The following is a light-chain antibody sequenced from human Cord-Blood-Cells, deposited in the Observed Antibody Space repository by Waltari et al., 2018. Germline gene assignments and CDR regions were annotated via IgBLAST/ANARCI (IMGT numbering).Light chain of an antibody. Sequence: QFALTQPASVSGSPGQSITISCTGTSSDVGGYNYVSWDQQHPGKAPKLMIYYVSNRPSGVSNRFSGSMSCNTASLTISRLQAEDEADYYCSSYTSSSTLVFGGGTKRTVL. CDR3: SSYTSSSTLV. V-gene: IGLV2-14*01. J-gene: IGLJ3*02. CDR1: SSDVGGYNY. CDR2: YVS.